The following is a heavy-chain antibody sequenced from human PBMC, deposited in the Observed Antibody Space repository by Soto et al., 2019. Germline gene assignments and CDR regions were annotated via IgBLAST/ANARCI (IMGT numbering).Heavy chain of an antibody. V-gene: IGHV1-69*06. Sequence: SVKVSCKASGGTFSSYAISWVRQAPGQGLEWMGGIIPIFGTANYAQKFQGRVTITADKSTRTAYMELSSLRSEDTAVYYCATSSSSSPFYFDYWGQGNLVTVS. CDR1: GGTFSSYA. D-gene: IGHD6-6*01. CDR2: IIPIFGTA. CDR3: ATSSSSSPFYFDY. J-gene: IGHJ4*02.